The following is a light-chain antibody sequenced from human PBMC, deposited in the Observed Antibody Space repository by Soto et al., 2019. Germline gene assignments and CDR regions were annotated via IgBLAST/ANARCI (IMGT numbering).Light chain of an antibody. CDR3: QQYTSSLNT. J-gene: IGKJ5*01. Sequence: EIVLTQSPASLSLSPGERVTLACRASQSVSSYLAWYQKKPGQAPRVLIYDASIRATGIPARFSGSGSGTDFTLTISRLEPEDFAVYYCQQYTSSLNTFGQGTRLEIK. V-gene: IGKV3-11*01. CDR2: DAS. CDR1: QSVSSY.